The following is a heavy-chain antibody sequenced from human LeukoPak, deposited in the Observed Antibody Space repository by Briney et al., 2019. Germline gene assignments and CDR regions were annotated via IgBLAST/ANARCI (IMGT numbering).Heavy chain of an antibody. V-gene: IGHV3-33*06. Sequence: PGGSLRLSCAASGFTFSSYGMHWVRQAPGKGLEWVAVIWYGGSNKYYADSVKGRFTISRDNSKNTLYLQMNSLRAEDTAVYYCAKDYYSNYGDYYYMDVWGKGTTVTVSS. J-gene: IGHJ6*03. D-gene: IGHD4-11*01. CDR1: GFTFSSYG. CDR2: IWYGGSNK. CDR3: AKDYYSNYGDYYYMDV.